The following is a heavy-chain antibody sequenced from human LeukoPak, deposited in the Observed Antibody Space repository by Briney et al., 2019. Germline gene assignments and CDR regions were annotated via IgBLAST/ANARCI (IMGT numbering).Heavy chain of an antibody. V-gene: IGHV3-30*18. J-gene: IGHJ4*02. CDR1: GFTFSNYA. Sequence: GGSLRLSCAASGFTFSNYAMSWVRQAPGKGLEWVAVISYDGSNKYYADSVKGRFTISRDNSKNTLYLQMNSLRAEDTAVYYCAKSGGVVVVPADYFDYWGQGTLVTVSS. CDR2: ISYDGSNK. CDR3: AKSGGVVVVPADYFDY. D-gene: IGHD2-2*01.